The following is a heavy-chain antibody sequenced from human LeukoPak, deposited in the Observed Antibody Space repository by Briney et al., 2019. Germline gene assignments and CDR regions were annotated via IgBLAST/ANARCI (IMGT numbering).Heavy chain of an antibody. CDR2: INPSGGST. J-gene: IGHJ3*02. CDR1: GYTFTSYY. V-gene: IGHV1-46*01. CDR3: AIKYYYGSGSYYLPDVFDI. Sequence: ASVKVSCKASGYTFTSYYMHWVRQAPGQGLEWMGIINPSGGSTSYAQKFQGRVTMTRDTSTSTVYMELSSLRSEDTAVYYCAIKYYYGSGSYYLPDVFDIWGQGTMVTVSS. D-gene: IGHD3-10*01.